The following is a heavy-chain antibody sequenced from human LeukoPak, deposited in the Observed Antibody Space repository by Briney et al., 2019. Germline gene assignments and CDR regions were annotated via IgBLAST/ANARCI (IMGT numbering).Heavy chain of an antibody. CDR1: GFTFSSYG. CDR3: AKGYHFDY. V-gene: IGHV3-23*01. D-gene: IGHD3-16*02. CDR2: ISTSVDRT. Sequence: GESLRLSCAASGFTFSSYGMTWVRQAPGKGLEWVSSISTSVDRTSSADSVKGRFTISRDNSKNTLYLQMNSLGAEDTAVYFCAKGYHFDYWGQGTLVTVSS. J-gene: IGHJ4*02.